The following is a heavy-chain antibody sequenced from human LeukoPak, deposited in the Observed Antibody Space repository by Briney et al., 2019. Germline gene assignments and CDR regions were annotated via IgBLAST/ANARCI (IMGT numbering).Heavy chain of an antibody. J-gene: IGHJ4*02. V-gene: IGHV3-15*01. D-gene: IGHD5-12*01. CDR3: TTDTDIVATTSPDY. CDR2: IKSKTDGGTT. Sequence: PGGSLRLSCAASGFTFSNAWMSWVRQAPEKGLEWVGRIKSKTDGGTTDYAAPVKGRFTISRDDSKNTLYLQMNSLKTEDTAVYYCTTDTDIVATTSPDYWGQGTLVTVSS. CDR1: GFTFSNAW.